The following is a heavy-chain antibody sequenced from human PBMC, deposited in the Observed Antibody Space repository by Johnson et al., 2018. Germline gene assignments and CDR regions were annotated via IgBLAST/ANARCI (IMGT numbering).Heavy chain of an antibody. CDR1: GFTFSSYG. V-gene: IGHV3-33*01. J-gene: IGHJ6*02. CDR2: IWYDGSNK. D-gene: IGHD6-13*01. Sequence: VQLVETGGGVVQPGRSLRLSCAASGFTFSSYGMHWVRQAPGKGLEWVAVIWYDGSNKYYADSVKGRFTISRDNSNNTLYLQRNSLRAEDTAVDYCARAESSPHYGMDVWGQGTTVTVSS. CDR3: ARAESSPHYGMDV.